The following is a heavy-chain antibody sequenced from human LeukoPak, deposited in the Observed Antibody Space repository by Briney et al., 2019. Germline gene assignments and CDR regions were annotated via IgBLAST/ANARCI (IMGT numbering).Heavy chain of an antibody. CDR2: IYSGGST. J-gene: IGHJ4*02. V-gene: IGHV3-53*01. D-gene: IGHD4/OR15-4a*01. CDR3: ARRAGAYSHPYDY. Sequence: GGSLRLSCTVSGFTVSSDSMSWVRQAPGKGLEWVSFIYSGGSTHYSDSVKGRFTISRDNSKNTLYLQMNSLRDEDTAVYYCARRAGAYSHPYDYWGQGTLVTVSS. CDR1: GFTVSSDS.